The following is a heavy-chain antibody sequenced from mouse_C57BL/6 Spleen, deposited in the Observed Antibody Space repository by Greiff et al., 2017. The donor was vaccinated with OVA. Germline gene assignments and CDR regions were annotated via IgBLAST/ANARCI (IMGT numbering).Heavy chain of an antibody. J-gene: IGHJ2*01. Sequence: EVQGVESGAELVRPGASVKLSCTASGFNIKDDYMHWVKQRPEQGLEWIGWIDPENGDTEYASKFQGKATITADTSSNTAYLQLSSLTSEDTAVYYCTPTVGYWGQGTTLTVSS. D-gene: IGHD1-1*01. V-gene: IGHV14-4*01. CDR1: GFNIKDDY. CDR2: IDPENGDT. CDR3: TPTVGY.